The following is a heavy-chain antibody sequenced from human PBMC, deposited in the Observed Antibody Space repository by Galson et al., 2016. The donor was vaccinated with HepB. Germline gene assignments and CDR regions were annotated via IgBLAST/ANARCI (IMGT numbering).Heavy chain of an antibody. D-gene: IGHD1-26*01. CDR1: GFTFSRSC. CDR2: INDDGSRT. Sequence: SLRLSCAASGFTFSRSCMHWVRQAPGKGLVWVSRINDDGSRTTYADSVKGRFTISRDNAKNTLYLQINSLRAEDTAVYYCASASGSNVHFDSWGQGTLVTVSS. V-gene: IGHV3-74*01. CDR3: ASASGSNVHFDS. J-gene: IGHJ4*02.